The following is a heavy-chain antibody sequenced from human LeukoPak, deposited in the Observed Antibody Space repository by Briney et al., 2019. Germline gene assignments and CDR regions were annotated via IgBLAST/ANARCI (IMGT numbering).Heavy chain of an antibody. V-gene: IGHV3-7*01. D-gene: IGHD3-10*01. J-gene: IGHJ4*02. Sequence: GGSLRLSCVVSGFTFSSYSMIWVRQAPGKGLQWVANMKKDGSETKYVESVKGRFTISRDKAKNPLYLQMNSLRAEDTAVYYCGRHRSGSGTYFIDYWGQGTLVSVSS. CDR2: MKKDGSET. CDR1: GFTFSSYS. CDR3: GRHRSGSGTYFIDY.